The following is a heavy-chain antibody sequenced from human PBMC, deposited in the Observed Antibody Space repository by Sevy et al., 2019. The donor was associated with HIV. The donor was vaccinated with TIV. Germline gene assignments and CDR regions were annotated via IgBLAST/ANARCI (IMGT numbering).Heavy chain of an antibody. J-gene: IGHJ5*02. D-gene: IGHD3-22*01. V-gene: IGHV1-18*01. CDR2: ISTHNGDT. CDR3: ARRIYYDSSAYYWWFDP. CDR1: GYTFTNYG. Sequence: ASVKVSCKASGYTFTNYGISWVQQAPGQGLEWMGWISTHNGDTNYAQKLQGRVTMTTDTSTSTAYMELGSLRSDDTAVYYCARRIYYDSSAYYWWFDPWGQGTLVTVSS.